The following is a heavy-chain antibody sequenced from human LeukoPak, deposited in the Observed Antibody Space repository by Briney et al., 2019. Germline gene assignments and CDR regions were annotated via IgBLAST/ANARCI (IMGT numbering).Heavy chain of an antibody. CDR1: GGSFSGYY. D-gene: IGHD5-18*01. CDR2: INHSGST. CDR3: ARKYVDTAMVPYYFDY. J-gene: IGHJ4*02. V-gene: IGHV4-34*01. Sequence: PSETLSLTCAVYGGSFSGYYWSWLRQPPGKGLEWIGEINHSGSTNYNPSLKSRVTISVDTSKNQFSLKLSSVTAADTAVYYCARKYVDTAMVPYYFDYWGQGTLVTVSS.